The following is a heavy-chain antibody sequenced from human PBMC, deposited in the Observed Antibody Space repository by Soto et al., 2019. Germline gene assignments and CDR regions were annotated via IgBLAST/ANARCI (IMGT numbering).Heavy chain of an antibody. CDR3: AKGAGWLTDY. Sequence: PGGSLRLSCTASGVTFSNAWMTWVRQAPGKGLEWVANIKQDGSAKAYVDFVKGRFTISRDNAKNTLYLQMNSLRAEDTAVYYCAKGAGWLTDYWGPGTLVTVSS. V-gene: IGHV3-7*04. D-gene: IGHD5-12*01. CDR1: GVTFSNAW. CDR2: IKQDGSAK. J-gene: IGHJ4*02.